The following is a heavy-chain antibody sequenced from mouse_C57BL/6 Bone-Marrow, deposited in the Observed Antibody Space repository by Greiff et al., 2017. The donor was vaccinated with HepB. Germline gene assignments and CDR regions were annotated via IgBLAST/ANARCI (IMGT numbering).Heavy chain of an antibody. J-gene: IGHJ1*03. CDR1: GYTFTSYW. CDR2: IHPSDSDT. CDR3: AIRASFFDV. Sequence: QVQLQQPGAELVKPGASVKVSCKASGYTFTSYWMHWVKQRPGQGLEWIGRIHPSDSDTNYNQKFKGKASLNVDKSSSTAYMQLSSLTSGDSAVYYCAIRASFFDVWGTGTTVTVSS. V-gene: IGHV1-74*01. D-gene: IGHD3-3*01.